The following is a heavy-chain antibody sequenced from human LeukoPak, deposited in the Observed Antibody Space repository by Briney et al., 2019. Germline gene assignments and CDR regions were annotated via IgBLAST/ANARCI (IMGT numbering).Heavy chain of an antibody. CDR2: MNPNSGNT. CDR3: VRSHGYSSSWLHLDY. CDR1: GYTFTSYG. V-gene: IGHV1-8*02. D-gene: IGHD6-13*01. Sequence: ASVKVSCKASGYTFTSYGISWVRQAPGQGLEWMGWMNPNSGNTGYAQKFQGRVTMTRNTSISTAYMELSSLRSDDTAVYYCVRSHGYSSSWLHLDYWGQGTLVTVSS. J-gene: IGHJ4*02.